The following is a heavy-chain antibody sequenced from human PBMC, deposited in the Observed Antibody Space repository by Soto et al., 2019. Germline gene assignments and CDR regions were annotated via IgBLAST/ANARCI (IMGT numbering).Heavy chain of an antibody. V-gene: IGHV1-46*01. CDR2: INPSGGST. CDR3: ARDRDIVVVPAAMSGGVYYYYYGMDV. J-gene: IGHJ6*02. CDR1: GYTFTSYY. Sequence: ASVKVSCTASGYTFTSYYMHWVRQAPGQGLEWMGIINPSGGSTSYAQKFQGRVTMTRDTSTSTVYMELSSLRSEDTAVYYCARDRDIVVVPAAMSGGVYYYYYGMDVWGQGTTVTVSS. D-gene: IGHD2-2*01.